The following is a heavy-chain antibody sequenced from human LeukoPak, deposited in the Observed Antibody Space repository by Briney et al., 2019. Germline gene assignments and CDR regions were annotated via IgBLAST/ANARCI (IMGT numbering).Heavy chain of an antibody. CDR3: ARTSWGPFDY. V-gene: IGHV4-34*01. CDR1: GGSFSGYY. CDR2: INHSGST. Sequence: PSETLSLTCAVYGGSFSGYYWSWIRQPPGKGLEWIGEINHSGSTNYNPSLKSRVTISVDTSKNQFSLTLSSVTAADTAVYYCARTSWGPFDYWGQGTLVTVSS. J-gene: IGHJ4*02. D-gene: IGHD7-27*01.